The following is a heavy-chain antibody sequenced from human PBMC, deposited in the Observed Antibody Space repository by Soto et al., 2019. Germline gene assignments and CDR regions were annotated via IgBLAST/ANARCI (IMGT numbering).Heavy chain of an antibody. J-gene: IGHJ4*02. V-gene: IGHV1-69*06. CDR1: GGTFSSYA. CDR2: IIPIFGTA. CDR3: ARDWAHYYDSSGYYPPNFDY. D-gene: IGHD3-22*01. Sequence: QVQLVQSGAEVKKPGSSVKVSCKASGGTFSSYAISWVRQAPGQGLEWMGGIIPIFGTANYAQKFQGRVTITADKSTSRAYMELSSLRSEDTAVYYCARDWAHYYDSSGYYPPNFDYWGQGTLVTVS.